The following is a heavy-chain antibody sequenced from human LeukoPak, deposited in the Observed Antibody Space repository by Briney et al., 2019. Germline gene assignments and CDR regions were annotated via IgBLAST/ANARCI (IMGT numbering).Heavy chain of an antibody. Sequence: GASVKVSCTASGYTFTGYTFTSYYIHWVRQAPGQGLEWMGIINPSGGSTTYAQKFQGRVTMTSDTSTSTVSMELSSLRSEDTAVYYCARGARYFDYWGQGTLVTVSS. CDR3: ARGARYFDY. V-gene: IGHV1-46*01. CDR2: INPSGGST. J-gene: IGHJ4*02. CDR1: GYTFTGYTFTSYY.